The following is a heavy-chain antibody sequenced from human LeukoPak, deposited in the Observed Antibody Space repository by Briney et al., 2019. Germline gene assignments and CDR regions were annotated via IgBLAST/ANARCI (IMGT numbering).Heavy chain of an antibody. CDR1: GVSISNYY. J-gene: IGHJ6*02. CDR3: ARWGYYYGMDV. CDR2: IYYSGST. D-gene: IGHD7-27*01. Sequence: SETLSLTCTVSGVSISNYYWIWIRQPPGKGLEWIGYIYYSGSTNYNPSLKSRVTISVDTSKNQFSLKLSSVTAADTAVYYCARWGYYYGMDVWGQGTTVTVSS. V-gene: IGHV4-59*01.